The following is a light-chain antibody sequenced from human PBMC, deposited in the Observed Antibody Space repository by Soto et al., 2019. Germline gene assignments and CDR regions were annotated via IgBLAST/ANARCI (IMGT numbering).Light chain of an antibody. Sequence: EIVLTQSPGTLSLSPGERATHSCRASQSVSSSDLAWYQQKPGQAPRLLIYGASSRATGIPDRFSGSGSGTDFTLTISRLEPEDFAVYYCQQYGSSPPYTFGQGTKLEIK. CDR2: GAS. V-gene: IGKV3-20*01. CDR1: QSVSSSD. J-gene: IGKJ2*01. CDR3: QQYGSSPPYT.